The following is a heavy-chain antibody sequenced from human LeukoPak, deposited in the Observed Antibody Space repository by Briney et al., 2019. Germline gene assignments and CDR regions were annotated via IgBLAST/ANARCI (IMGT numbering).Heavy chain of an antibody. CDR2: INHSGST. J-gene: IGHJ3*02. CDR1: GGSFSGYY. V-gene: IGHV4-34*01. CDR3: ARYNPDSHDAFDI. Sequence: SETLSLTCAVYGGSFSGYYWSWIRQPPGKGLEWIGEINHSGSTYYNPPLKSRVTISVDTSKNQFSLKLSSVTAADTAVYYCARYNPDSHDAFDIWGQGTMVTVSS. D-gene: IGHD5-24*01.